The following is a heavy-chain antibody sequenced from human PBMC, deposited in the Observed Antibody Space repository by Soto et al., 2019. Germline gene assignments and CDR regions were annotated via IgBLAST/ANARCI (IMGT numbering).Heavy chain of an antibody. Sequence: GGSLRLSCASSGFTFSDYYMSWIRQAPGKGLEWLSYISPGSRYPAYADSVKGRFTMSRDNSKSSLYLQMSSLRAEDTAVYYCAKLSNYDTRGYFDGYWGQGTLVTVSS. V-gene: IGHV3-11*03. J-gene: IGHJ4*02. CDR2: ISPGSRYP. CDR1: GFTFSDYY. CDR3: AKLSNYDTRGYFDGY. D-gene: IGHD3-22*01.